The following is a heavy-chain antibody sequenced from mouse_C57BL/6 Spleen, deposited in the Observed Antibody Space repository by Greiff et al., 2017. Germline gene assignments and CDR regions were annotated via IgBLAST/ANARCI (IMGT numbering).Heavy chain of an antibody. Sequence: EVKVEESGPGMVKPSQSLSLTCTVTAYSITSGYDWHWIRHFPGNKLEWMGYISYSGSTNYNPSLKSRISITHDTSKNHFFLKLNSVTTEDTATYYCARGYDDYYAMDYWGQGTSVTVSS. CDR3: ARGYDDYYAMDY. J-gene: IGHJ4*01. D-gene: IGHD2-12*01. V-gene: IGHV3-1*01. CDR2: ISYSGST. CDR1: AYSITSGYD.